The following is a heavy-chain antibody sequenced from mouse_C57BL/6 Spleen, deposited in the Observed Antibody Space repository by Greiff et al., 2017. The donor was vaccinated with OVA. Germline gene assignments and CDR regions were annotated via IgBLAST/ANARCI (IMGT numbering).Heavy chain of an antibody. CDR2: IYPGDGDT. CDR1: GYAFSSSW. J-gene: IGHJ1*03. Sequence: VQLQQSGPELVKPGASVKISCKASGYAFSSSWMNWVKQRPGKGLEWIGRIYPGDGDTNYNGKFKGKATLTADKSSSTAYMQLSSLTSEDSAVYFCARGITTVVGYFDVWGTGTTVTVSS. CDR3: ARGITTVVGYFDV. V-gene: IGHV1-82*01. D-gene: IGHD1-1*01.